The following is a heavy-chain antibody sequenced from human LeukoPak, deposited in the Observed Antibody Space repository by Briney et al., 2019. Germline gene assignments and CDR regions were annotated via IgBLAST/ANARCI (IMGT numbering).Heavy chain of an antibody. V-gene: IGHV3-23*01. J-gene: IGHJ4*02. Sequence: GGSLRLSCAASGFTFSSYSMNWVRQAPGKGLEWVSAISGSGGSTYYADSVKGRFTISRDNSKNTLYLQMNSLRAEDTAVYYCAKDKFGVTAVYWGQGTLVTVSS. CDR2: ISGSGGST. CDR3: AKDKFGVTAVY. CDR1: GFTFSSYS. D-gene: IGHD3-16*01.